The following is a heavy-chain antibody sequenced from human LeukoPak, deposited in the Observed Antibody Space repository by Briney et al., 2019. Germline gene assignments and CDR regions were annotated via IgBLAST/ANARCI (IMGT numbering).Heavy chain of an antibody. J-gene: IGHJ3*02. V-gene: IGHV4-61*02. CDR1: GDSISSGDYY. Sequence: KSSETLSLTCTVSGDSISSGDYYWSWLRQPAGKGLEWIGRISSSGSTNYNPSLKSRVTISVDTSKNQFSLKLSSVTAADTAVYFCARGPYSYDSSGAFDIWGQGTMVTVSS. CDR2: ISSSGST. D-gene: IGHD3-22*01. CDR3: ARGPYSYDSSGAFDI.